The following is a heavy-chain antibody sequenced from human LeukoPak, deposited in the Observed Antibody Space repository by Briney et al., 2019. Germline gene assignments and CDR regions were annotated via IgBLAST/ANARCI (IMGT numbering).Heavy chain of an antibody. V-gene: IGHV3-66*01. CDR3: ARGQEQFSSPWQWGPRRKNFYYYGMDV. Sequence: GGSLRLSCAASGFTVSSSSMNWVRLGPGKGLEWVSVISSDGNTYYPDSVKGRFTISRDNSRNTLSLQMHGLRADDTAVYYCARGQEQFSSPWQWGPRRKNFYYYGMDVWGQGTTVTVSS. CDR2: ISSDGNT. CDR1: GFTVSSSS. J-gene: IGHJ6*02. D-gene: IGHD6-19*01.